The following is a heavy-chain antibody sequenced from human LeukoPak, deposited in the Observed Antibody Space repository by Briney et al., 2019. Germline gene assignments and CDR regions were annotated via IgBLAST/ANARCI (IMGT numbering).Heavy chain of an antibody. CDR1: GGPISSGDYY. CDR3: ARVPHSLMEGSFDY. J-gene: IGHJ4*02. D-gene: IGHD2-21*01. Sequence: SQTLSLTCTVSGGPISSGDYYWSWIRQPPGKGLEWIGYIYYSGSTYYNPSLKSRVTISVDTSKNQFSLKPSSVTAADTAVYYCARVPHSLMEGSFDYWGQGTLVTVSS. CDR2: IYYSGST. V-gene: IGHV4-30-4*01.